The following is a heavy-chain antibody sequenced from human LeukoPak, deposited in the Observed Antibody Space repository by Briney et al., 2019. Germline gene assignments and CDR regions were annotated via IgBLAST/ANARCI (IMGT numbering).Heavy chain of an antibody. Sequence: GGSLRLSCAASGFTFRNYAMNWVRQTPGKGLEWVSTISVIVGDGTIYYVDSVKGRFTISRDDSKSTLYLQMNSLRAEDTAVYYCAPALSDIWSGYSGLDNWGQGTLVTVSS. CDR3: APALSDIWSGYSGLDN. CDR2: ISVIVGDGTI. D-gene: IGHD3-3*01. J-gene: IGHJ4*02. CDR1: GFTFRNYA. V-gene: IGHV3-23*01.